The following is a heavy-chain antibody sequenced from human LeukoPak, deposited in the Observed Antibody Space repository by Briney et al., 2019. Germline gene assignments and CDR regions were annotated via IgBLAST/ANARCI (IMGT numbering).Heavy chain of an antibody. Sequence: GRSLRLSCAASGFTFDDYAMHWVRQAPGKGLEWVSGISWKSGSIGYADSVKGRFTISRDNAKNSLYLQMNSLRAEDTAVYFCAKDQRWLQIDYWGQGTLVTVSS. CDR1: GFTFDDYA. J-gene: IGHJ4*02. D-gene: IGHD5-24*01. V-gene: IGHV3-9*01. CDR3: AKDQRWLQIDY. CDR2: ISWKSGSI.